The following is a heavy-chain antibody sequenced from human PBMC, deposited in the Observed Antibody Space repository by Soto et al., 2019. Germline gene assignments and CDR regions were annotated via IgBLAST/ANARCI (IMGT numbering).Heavy chain of an antibody. D-gene: IGHD3-3*01. CDR1: GYSFSSYG. V-gene: IGHV1-18*04. CDR3: ARDRPYFEFWSGYYGFDH. J-gene: IGHJ4*02. CDR2: ISANNGNT. Sequence: QVQLVQSGGEVKKPGASVKVSCKASGYSFSSYGISWVRQAPGQGPEWMGWISANNGNTKYIRKVQGRVTITTDTASNTAYMELRSLRSDDTAVYYCARDRPYFEFWSGYYGFDHWGQGPLVTVSS.